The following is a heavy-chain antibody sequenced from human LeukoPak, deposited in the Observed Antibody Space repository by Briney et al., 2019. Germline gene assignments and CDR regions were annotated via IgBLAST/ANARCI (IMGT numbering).Heavy chain of an antibody. V-gene: IGHV4-59*08. CDR1: GGSINSYY. Sequence: PSETLSLTCTVSGGSINSYYWSWIRQPPGKGLEWIGYIYYSGSTNYNPSLKSRVTISVDTSKNQFSLKLSSVTAADTGVYYCARHRDSGSFPQRPFDYWGQGALVTVSS. CDR3: ARHRDSGSFPQRPFDY. CDR2: IYYSGST. J-gene: IGHJ4*02. D-gene: IGHD1-26*01.